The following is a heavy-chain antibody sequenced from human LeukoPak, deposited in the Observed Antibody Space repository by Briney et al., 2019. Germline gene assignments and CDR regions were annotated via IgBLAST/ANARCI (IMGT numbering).Heavy chain of an antibody. CDR2: IDASGST. D-gene: IGHD2-15*01. Sequence: SETLSLTCTVSGASVSSYYWIWVRQPAGRGLEWIGRIDASGSTNYNPSLKSRVTMSVDSSKNQFSLKVSSVTAADTAVYYCASEGVVVAARDYWGQGTLVTVSS. CDR1: GASVSSYY. J-gene: IGHJ4*02. CDR3: ASEGVVVAARDY. V-gene: IGHV4-4*07.